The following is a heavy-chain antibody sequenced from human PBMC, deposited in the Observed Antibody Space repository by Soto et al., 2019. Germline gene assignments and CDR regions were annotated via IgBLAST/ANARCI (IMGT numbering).Heavy chain of an antibody. CDR3: ARAAPIFVPAPGYLQH. CDR1: GYTFTMYG. J-gene: IGHJ1*01. Sequence: QVQLVQSGAEVKKPGASVKVSCKASGYTFTMYGIHWVRQAPGQGLEWMGWISANTGDIKYAQNFQGRVTMTTDISTNTAYVELRSLKSDDTAVYYCARAAPIFVPAPGYLQHWGQGTLVTVSS. CDR2: ISANTGDI. V-gene: IGHV1-18*01. D-gene: IGHD3-3*01.